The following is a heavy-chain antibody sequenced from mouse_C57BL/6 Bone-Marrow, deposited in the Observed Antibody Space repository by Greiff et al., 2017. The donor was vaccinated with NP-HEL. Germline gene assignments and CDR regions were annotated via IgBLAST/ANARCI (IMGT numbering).Heavy chain of an antibody. Sequence: QVQLQQPGAELVKPGASVKLSCKASGYTFTSYWMHWVKQRPGQGLEWIGMIHPNSGSTNYNEKFKSKATLTVDKSSSTAYMQLSSLTSEDSAVYYGARGGYGSSLFDYWGQGTTLTVSS. D-gene: IGHD1-1*01. CDR3: ARGGYGSSLFDY. V-gene: IGHV1-64*01. CDR2: IHPNSGST. J-gene: IGHJ2*01. CDR1: GYTFTSYW.